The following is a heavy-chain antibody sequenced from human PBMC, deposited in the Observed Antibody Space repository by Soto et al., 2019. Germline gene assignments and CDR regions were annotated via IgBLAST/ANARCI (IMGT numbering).Heavy chain of an antibody. CDR1: GGTFSSYA. CDR2: IIPIFGTA. Sequence: SVKVSCKASGGTFSSYAISWVRQAPGQGLEWMGGIIPIFGTANYAQKFQGRVTITADESTSTAYMELSSLRSEDTAVYYCATHSGSYRPLDYWGQGTLVTVSS. V-gene: IGHV1-69*13. CDR3: ATHSGSYRPLDY. J-gene: IGHJ4*02. D-gene: IGHD1-26*01.